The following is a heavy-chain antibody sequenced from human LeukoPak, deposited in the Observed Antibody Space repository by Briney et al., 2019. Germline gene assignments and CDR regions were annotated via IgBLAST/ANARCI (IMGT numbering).Heavy chain of an antibody. CDR1: GFTFSSYA. D-gene: IGHD2-15*01. V-gene: IGHV3-23*01. J-gene: IGHJ6*02. Sequence: PGGSLRLSCAASGFTFSSYAMTWVRQVPGKGLEWVSGISESGDKTYAADSVWGRFTSSRDNSKNTLYLHMNSLRAEDTAIYYCARRPSYSPFYFYSSGMDVWGQGTAVTVSS. CDR3: ARRPSYSPFYFYSSGMDV. CDR2: ISESGDKT.